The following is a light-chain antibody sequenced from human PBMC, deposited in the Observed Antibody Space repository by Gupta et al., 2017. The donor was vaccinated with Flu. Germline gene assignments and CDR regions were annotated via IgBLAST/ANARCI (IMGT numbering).Light chain of an antibody. V-gene: IGKV3-20*01. CDR2: DTS. Sequence: EILLTQSPGTLSLSPRERATLSCRASPCVTSNYLTWYQQKSGQAPRLLIYDTSSRAAGIPDRFSGSGSGTDFTLTISRLEPDDFAVYYCQHYCYSPRPFGGGTKVEIK. CDR1: PCVTSNY. CDR3: QHYCYSPRP. J-gene: IGKJ4*01.